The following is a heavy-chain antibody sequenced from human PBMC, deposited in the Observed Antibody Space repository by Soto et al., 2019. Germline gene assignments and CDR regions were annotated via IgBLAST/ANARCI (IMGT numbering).Heavy chain of an antibody. V-gene: IGHV4-34*01. Sequence: SETLSLTCAVYGGPFSDYFWSWIRQPPGKGLEWIGEINHRGSTNYNPSLKSRVTISVDTSKNQFSLKLSSVTAADTAVYYCARPGGTWYQPYNSFDPWGQGTLVTVSS. CDR3: ARPGGTWYQPYNSFDP. CDR2: INHRGST. CDR1: GGPFSDYF. D-gene: IGHD2-2*01. J-gene: IGHJ5*02.